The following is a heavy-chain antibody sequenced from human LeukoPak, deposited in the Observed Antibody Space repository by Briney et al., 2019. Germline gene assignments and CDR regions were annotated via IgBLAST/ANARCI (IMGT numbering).Heavy chain of an antibody. CDR2: IIPIFGTA. J-gene: IGHJ3*02. CDR3: ARENPTPSAFDI. CDR1: GGTFSSYA. V-gene: IGHV1-69*13. Sequence: SVKVSCKASGGTFSSYAISWVRQAPGQGLEWMGGIIPIFGTANYAQKFQGRVTITADESTSTAYMELSSLRSEDTAVYYCARENPTPSAFDIWGQGTMVTVSS. D-gene: IGHD1-14*01.